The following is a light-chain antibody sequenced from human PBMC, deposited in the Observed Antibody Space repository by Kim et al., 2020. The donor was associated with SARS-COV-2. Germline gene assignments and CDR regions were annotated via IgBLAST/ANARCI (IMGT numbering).Light chain of an antibody. CDR2: GAS. CDR3: QQYNNWPPDT. Sequence: VSPGETATLSCRASQSFSSNLACYQHKPGQAPRLLIYGASTGATGIPARFSGSGSGTEFTLTISSLQSEDFAVYYCQQYNNWPPDTFGQGTKLEI. J-gene: IGKJ2*01. CDR1: QSFSSN. V-gene: IGKV3-15*01.